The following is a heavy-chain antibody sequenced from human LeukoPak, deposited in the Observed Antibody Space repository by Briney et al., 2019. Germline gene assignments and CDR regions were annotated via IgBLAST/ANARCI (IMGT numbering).Heavy chain of an antibody. CDR2: IIPIFGTA. CDR3: ATDRAGTGTPYYYGMDV. J-gene: IGHJ6*02. D-gene: IGHD1-1*01. V-gene: IGHV1-69*06. CDR1: GGTFSSYA. Sequence: AAVKVSCKASGGTFSSYAISWVRQAPGQGLEWMGGIIPIFGTANYAQKFQGRVTITADKSTSTAYMELSSLRSEDTAVYYCATDRAGTGTPYYYGMDVWGQGTTVTVSS.